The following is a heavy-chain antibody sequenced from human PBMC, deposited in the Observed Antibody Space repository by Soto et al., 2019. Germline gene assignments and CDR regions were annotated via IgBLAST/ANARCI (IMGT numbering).Heavy chain of an antibody. V-gene: IGHV1-18*01. D-gene: IGHD4-17*01. J-gene: IGHJ4*02. Sequence: WVRQAHGQGLEWMGWISAYNGNTNYAQKLQGRVTMTTDTSTSTAYMELRSLRSDDTAVYYCARGTTVTNYWGQGTLVTAPQ. CDR2: ISAYNGNT. CDR3: ARGTTVTNY.